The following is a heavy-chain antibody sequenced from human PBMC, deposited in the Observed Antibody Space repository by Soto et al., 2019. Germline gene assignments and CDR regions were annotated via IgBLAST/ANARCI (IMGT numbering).Heavy chain of an antibody. J-gene: IGHJ4*02. D-gene: IGHD5-12*01. CDR2: INAGNGNT. V-gene: IGHV1-3*05. CDR1: GYTFTNYA. CDR3: ARVSGYYLPDY. Sequence: QVQLVQSGAEEKKPGASVKVSCKASGYTFTNYAMHWVRQAPGQRLEWMGWINAGNGNTKYSQKFQGRVTITRDTSASTAYMELSSLRSEGTAVYSCARVSGYYLPDYWGQGTLVTVSS.